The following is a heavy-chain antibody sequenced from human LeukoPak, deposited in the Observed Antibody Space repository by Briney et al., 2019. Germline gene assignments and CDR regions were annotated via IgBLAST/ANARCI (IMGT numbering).Heavy chain of an antibody. CDR2: IYYSGST. Sequence: ASQTLSLTCTVSGGSISSGDYYWSWIRQPPGKGLEWIGYIYYSGSTYYNPSLKSRVTISVDTSKNQFSLKLSSVTAADTAVYYCARHRATYVWGSYRKTAFIFDYWGQGTLVTVSS. V-gene: IGHV4-30-4*01. D-gene: IGHD3-16*02. CDR1: GGSISSGDYY. CDR3: ARHRATYVWGSYRKTAFIFDY. J-gene: IGHJ4*02.